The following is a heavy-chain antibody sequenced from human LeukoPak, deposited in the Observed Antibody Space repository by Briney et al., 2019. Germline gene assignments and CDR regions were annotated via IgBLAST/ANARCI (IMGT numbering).Heavy chain of an antibody. Sequence: ASVKVSCKASGYTFTSYDINWVRQATGQGLEWMGWMNPNSGNTGYAQKFQGRVTITRNTSISTAYMELSSLRSEDTAVYYCARGVTTLPYFDYWGQGTLVTVSS. CDR2: MNPNSGNT. V-gene: IGHV1-8*03. CDR3: ARGVTTLPYFDY. CDR1: GYTFTSYD. J-gene: IGHJ4*02. D-gene: IGHD4-11*01.